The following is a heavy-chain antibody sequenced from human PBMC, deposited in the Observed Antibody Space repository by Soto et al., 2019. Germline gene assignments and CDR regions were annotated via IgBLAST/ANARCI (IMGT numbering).Heavy chain of an antibody. D-gene: IGHD2-2*01. J-gene: IGHJ4*02. CDR3: ASCPQNCITTSPCCLFFDY. CDR1: GVTFSSYA. V-gene: IGHV1-69*13. CDR2: IIPIFGTA. Sequence: SVKVSCKASGVTFSSYAISWVRQAPGQGLEWMGGIIPIFGTANYAQKFQGRVTITADESTSTAYMELSSLRSEDTAVYYCASCPQNCITTSPCCLFFDYWGQGTLVTVSS.